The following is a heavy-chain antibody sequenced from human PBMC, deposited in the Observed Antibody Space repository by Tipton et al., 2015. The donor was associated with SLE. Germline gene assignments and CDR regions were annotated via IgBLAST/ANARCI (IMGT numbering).Heavy chain of an antibody. V-gene: IGHV4-59*11. CDR3: ATSGYDFLSWFDP. Sequence: LRLSCTVSGGSISSHYWSWIRQPPGKRLEWIGHVHSSGSTFYNPSLKSRVSTSMDTSKNQVSLRMTSVTAADTAVYYCATSGYDFLSWFDPWGQGTPVTVSS. CDR1: GGSISSHY. J-gene: IGHJ5*02. D-gene: IGHD5-12*01. CDR2: VHSSGST.